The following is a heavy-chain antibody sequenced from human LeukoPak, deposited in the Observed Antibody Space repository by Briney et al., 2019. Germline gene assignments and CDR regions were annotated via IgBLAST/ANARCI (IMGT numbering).Heavy chain of an antibody. CDR1: GYSFTSYW. J-gene: IGHJ3*02. Sequence: GESLKISCKGSGYSFTSYWIGWVRQMPGKGLEWMGIIYPGASDTRHSPSFQGQVTISADTSISTAYLQWSSLKASDTAMYYCARTYYYDSTRGAFDIWGQGTMVTVSS. V-gene: IGHV5-51*01. D-gene: IGHD3-22*01. CDR2: IYPGASDT. CDR3: ARTYYYDSTRGAFDI.